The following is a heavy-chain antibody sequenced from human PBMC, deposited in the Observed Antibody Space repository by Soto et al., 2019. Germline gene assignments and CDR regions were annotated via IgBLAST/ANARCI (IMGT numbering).Heavy chain of an antibody. D-gene: IGHD6-6*01. J-gene: IGHJ4*02. CDR3: ARHPGYGSSPRGPFDY. Sequence: PSETLSLTCTVSGGSISSSSYYWGWIRQPPGKGLEWVGSIYYSGSTYYNPSLKSRVTISVDTPKNQFSLKLSSVTAADTAVYYCARHPGYGSSPRGPFDYWGQGTLVTVSS. CDR2: IYYSGST. V-gene: IGHV4-39*01. CDR1: GGSISSSSYY.